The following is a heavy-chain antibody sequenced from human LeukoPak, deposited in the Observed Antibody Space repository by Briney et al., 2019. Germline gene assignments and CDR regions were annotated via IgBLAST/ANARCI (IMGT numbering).Heavy chain of an antibody. CDR2: IRYDGSNK. CDR3: ANGRITIWASTGDAFDI. Sequence: PGGSLRLSCAASGFTFSSYGMHWVRQAPGKGLEWVAFIRYDGSNKYYADSVKGRFTISRDNSKNKLYLQMNSLRAEDTAVYYCANGRITIWASTGDAFDIWGQGTMVTVSS. J-gene: IGHJ3*02. CDR1: GFTFSSYG. D-gene: IGHD3-3*01. V-gene: IGHV3-30*02.